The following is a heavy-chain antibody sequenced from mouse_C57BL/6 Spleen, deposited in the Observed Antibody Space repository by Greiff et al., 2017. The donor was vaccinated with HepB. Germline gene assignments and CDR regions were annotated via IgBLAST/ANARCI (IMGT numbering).Heavy chain of an antibody. J-gene: IGHJ3*01. V-gene: IGHV1-22*01. CDR3: ARDSYDYDYCAWFAY. CDR2: INPNNGGT. Sequence: EVQLQQSGPELVKPGASVKMSCKASGYTFTDYNMHWVKQSHGKSLEWIGYINPNNGGTSYNQKLQGKATLTVNKSSSTAYMELRSLTSEDSAVYYGARDSYDYDYCAWFAYWGQGTLVTVSA. D-gene: IGHD2-4*01. CDR1: GYTFTDYN.